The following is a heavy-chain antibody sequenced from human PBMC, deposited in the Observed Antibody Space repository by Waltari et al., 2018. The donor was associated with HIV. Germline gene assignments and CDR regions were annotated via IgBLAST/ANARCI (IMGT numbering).Heavy chain of an antibody. V-gene: IGHV3-7*01. CDR3: ARIGTFPHNYAIDF. J-gene: IGHJ6*02. CDR2: IKDDGSEK. CDR1: GVTFTNYW. D-gene: IGHD1-26*01. Sequence: EVQLMESGGGLVKSGGSLRLSCAASGVTFTNYWMSWVRQTPGKGLEWVAYIKDDGSEKYYMGSVKGRFTISRDNAKNSMFLQMNSLRAEDTAVYYCARIGTFPHNYAIDFWGQGTTVTVSS.